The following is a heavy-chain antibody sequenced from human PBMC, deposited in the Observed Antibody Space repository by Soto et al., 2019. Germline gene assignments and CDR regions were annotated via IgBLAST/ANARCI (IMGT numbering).Heavy chain of an antibody. J-gene: IGHJ6*02. CDR2: ISGSGGST. D-gene: IGHD6-19*01. V-gene: IGHV3-23*01. CDR3: AKRGGTREDAGIAVAGSDYYYYYGMDV. Sequence: GGSLRLSCAASGFTFSSYAMSWVRQAPGKGLEWVSAISGSGGSTYYADSVKGRFTISRDNSKNTLYLQMNSLRAEDTAVYYYAKRGGTREDAGIAVAGSDYYYYYGMDVWGQGTTVTVSS. CDR1: GFTFSSYA.